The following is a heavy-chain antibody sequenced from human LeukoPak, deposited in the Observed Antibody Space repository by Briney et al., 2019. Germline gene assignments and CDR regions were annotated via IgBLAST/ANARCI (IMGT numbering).Heavy chain of an antibody. CDR3: ARRVAVARRDAFDI. J-gene: IGHJ3*02. Sequence: ASVKVSCKASGYTFTGYYMNWVRQAPGQGFEWMGWINPNSGATNYAQKFQGRVTMTRDTSISTAYMELSSLRSDDTAVYYCARRVAVARRDAFDIWGQGTMVTVSS. D-gene: IGHD6-19*01. CDR2: INPNSGAT. V-gene: IGHV1-2*02. CDR1: GYTFTGYY.